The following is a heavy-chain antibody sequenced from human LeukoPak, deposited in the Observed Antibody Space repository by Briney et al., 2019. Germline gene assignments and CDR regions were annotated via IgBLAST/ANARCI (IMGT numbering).Heavy chain of an antibody. V-gene: IGHV4-34*01. Sequence: SETLSLTCAVYGGSFSGYYWSWIRQPPGKGLEWIGEINHSGSTNYNPSLKSRVTISVDTSKNQSSLKLSSVTAADTAVYYCARRQGGTIFGVVTMYNWFDPWGQGTLVTVSS. D-gene: IGHD3-3*01. CDR3: ARRQGGTIFGVVTMYNWFDP. CDR1: GGSFSGYY. CDR2: INHSGST. J-gene: IGHJ5*02.